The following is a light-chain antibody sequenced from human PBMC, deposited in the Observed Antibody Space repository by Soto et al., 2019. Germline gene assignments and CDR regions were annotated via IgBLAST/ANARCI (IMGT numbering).Light chain of an antibody. CDR3: AAWDASLNGVV. J-gene: IGLJ2*01. V-gene: IGLV1-44*01. Sequence: QPVLTQPPSASGTPGQRVTISCSGSSSNIGSNTVNWYQQLPGTAPKLLIYSNHQRPSGVPDRFSGSKSGTSASLAISGLQSEDEADYYCAAWDASLNGVVFGGGTKLTVL. CDR1: SSNIGSNT. CDR2: SNH.